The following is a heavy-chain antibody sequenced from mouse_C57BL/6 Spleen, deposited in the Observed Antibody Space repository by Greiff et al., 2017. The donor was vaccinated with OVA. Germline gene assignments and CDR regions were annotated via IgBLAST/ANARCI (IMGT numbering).Heavy chain of an antibody. CDR1: GFSLTSYG. D-gene: IGHD1-1*01. Sequence: VQLQQSGPGLVQPSQSLSITCTVSGFSLTSYGVHWVRQSPGKGLEWLGVIWSGGSTDYNAAFISRLSISKDNSKSQVFFKMNSLQADDTAIYYCASIPSSPFAYWGQGTLVTVSA. CDR2: IWSGGST. V-gene: IGHV2-2*01. CDR3: ASIPSSPFAY. J-gene: IGHJ3*01.